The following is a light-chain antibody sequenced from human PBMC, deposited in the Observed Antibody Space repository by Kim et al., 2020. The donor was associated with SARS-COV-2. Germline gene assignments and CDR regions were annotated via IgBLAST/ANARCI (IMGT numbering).Light chain of an antibody. CDR3: HQYGDSRT. Sequence: PGERATLSCRASQTIRSNFLAWYQQKPGQAPRLLISGASSRATGIPDRFSGSGSGTDFTLTISRLEPEDFAVYYCHQYGDSRTFGQGTKVDIK. V-gene: IGKV3-20*01. J-gene: IGKJ1*01. CDR1: QTIRSNF. CDR2: GAS.